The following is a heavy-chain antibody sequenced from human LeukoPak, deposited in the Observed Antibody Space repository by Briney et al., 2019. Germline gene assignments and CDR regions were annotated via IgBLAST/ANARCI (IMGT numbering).Heavy chain of an antibody. V-gene: IGHV3-11*04. Sequence: GGSLRLSFAASGFTFSDYYMSWIRQAPGKGLEWVSYISSSGSTIYYADSVKGRFTISRDNAKNSLYLQMNSLRAEDTAVYYCAREFEVYSSGWENWFDPWGQGTLVTVSS. J-gene: IGHJ5*02. CDR1: GFTFSDYY. CDR2: ISSSGSTI. CDR3: AREFEVYSSGWENWFDP. D-gene: IGHD6-19*01.